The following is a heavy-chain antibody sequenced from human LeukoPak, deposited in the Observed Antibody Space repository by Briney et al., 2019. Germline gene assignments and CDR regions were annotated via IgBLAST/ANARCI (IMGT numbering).Heavy chain of an antibody. D-gene: IGHD4-17*01. CDR1: GYTFTSYA. CDR3: AREDSYTTTVWWFDP. CDR2: INAGNGNT. Sequence: ASVKVSCKASGYTFTSYAMHWVRQAPGQRLEWMGWINAGNGNTKYSQKFQGRVTITRDTSASTAYMELSSLRSEDTAVYYCAREDSYTTTVWWFDPWGQGTLVTVSS. V-gene: IGHV1-3*01. J-gene: IGHJ5*02.